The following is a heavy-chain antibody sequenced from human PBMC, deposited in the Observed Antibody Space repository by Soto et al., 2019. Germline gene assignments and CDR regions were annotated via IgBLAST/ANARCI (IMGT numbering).Heavy chain of an antibody. V-gene: IGHV4-31*03. CDR1: AGSISSGSYY. J-gene: IGHJ5*02. D-gene: IGHD2-2*01. Sequence: PSETLSLTCTVSAGSISSGSYYWSWIRQHPGKGLEWIGSIYYSGSTYYNPSLKSRVTISVDTSKNQFSLKLSSVTAADTAVYYCARAAPSAVPAPLRWFAPWGQGTLVTVSS. CDR3: ARAAPSAVPAPLRWFAP. CDR2: IYYSGST.